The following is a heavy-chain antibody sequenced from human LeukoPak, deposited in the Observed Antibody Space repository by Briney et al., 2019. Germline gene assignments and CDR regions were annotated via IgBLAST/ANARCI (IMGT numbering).Heavy chain of an antibody. Sequence: PSETLSLTCTVSGGSISSGSYYWSWIRQPAGKGLEWIGRIYTSGSTNYNPSLKSRVTISVDTSKNQFSLKLSSVTAADTAVYYCARGSVGYPDYWGQGTLVTVSS. CDR3: ARGSVGYPDY. J-gene: IGHJ4*02. V-gene: IGHV4-61*02. D-gene: IGHD1-26*01. CDR2: IYTSGST. CDR1: GGSISSGSYY.